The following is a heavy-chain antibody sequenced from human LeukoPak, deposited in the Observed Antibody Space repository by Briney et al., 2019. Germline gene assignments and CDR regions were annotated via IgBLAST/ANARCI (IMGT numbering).Heavy chain of an antibody. J-gene: IGHJ5*02. D-gene: IGHD2-2*01. V-gene: IGHV4-59*12. Sequence: SETLSLTCTVSGGSISSYYWSWIRQPPGKGLEWIGYIYYSGSTNYNPSLKSRVTISVDTSKNQFSLKLSSVTAADTAVYYCARDAAARYCSSTSCYEESWFDPWGQGTLVTVSS. CDR3: ARDAAARYCSSTSCYEESWFDP. CDR1: GGSISSYY. CDR2: IYYSGST.